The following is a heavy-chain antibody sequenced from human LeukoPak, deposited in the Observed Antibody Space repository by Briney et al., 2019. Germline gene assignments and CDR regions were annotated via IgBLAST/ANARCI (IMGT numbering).Heavy chain of an antibody. J-gene: IGHJ5*02. D-gene: IGHD4/OR15-4a*01. V-gene: IGHV3-7*01. CDR2: IKEDGTEK. CDR1: GFTFRRYW. CDR3: SRELTWSDP. Sequence: GGSLRLSRAASGFTFRRYWMSCVRQAPGKGLERVANIKEDGTEKYYVASVKDRFTVTRDHAKNSLYLQMNSLRAEDTAVYDWSRELTWSDPWGQGTLVTVSS.